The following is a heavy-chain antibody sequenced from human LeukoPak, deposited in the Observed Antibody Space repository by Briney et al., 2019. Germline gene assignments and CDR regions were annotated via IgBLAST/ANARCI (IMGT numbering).Heavy chain of an antibody. CDR1: GYTFTSYD. Sequence: ASVKVSCKASGYTFTSYDINWVRQATGQGLGWMGWMNPNSGNTGYAQKFQGRVTMTRNTSISTAYMELSSLRSEDTAVYYCARGFPDDSSGYYHPFDYWGQGTLVTVSS. V-gene: IGHV1-8*01. D-gene: IGHD3-22*01. CDR3: ARGFPDDSSGYYHPFDY. CDR2: MNPNSGNT. J-gene: IGHJ4*02.